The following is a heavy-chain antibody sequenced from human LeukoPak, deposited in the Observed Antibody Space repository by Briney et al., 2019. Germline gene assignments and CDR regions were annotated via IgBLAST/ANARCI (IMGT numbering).Heavy chain of an antibody. CDR1: GGPVSSSSYY. V-gene: IGHV4-39*01. CDR2: IYYAGDT. J-gene: IGHJ4*02. CDR3: ATWESGRYSQIDN. D-gene: IGHD1-26*01. Sequence: NPSETLSLTCTVSGGPVSSSSYYWGWVRQSPEKGLECIGTIYYAGDTYYNPSLESRLTISVDTSKNQFSLKLRSVTAADTAVYYCATWESGRYSQIDNWGQGTLVTVSS.